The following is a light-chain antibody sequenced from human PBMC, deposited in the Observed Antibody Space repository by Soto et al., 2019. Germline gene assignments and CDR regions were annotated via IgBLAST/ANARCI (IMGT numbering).Light chain of an antibody. J-gene: IGLJ1*01. CDR2: EVS. CDR3: SSYSTSMSYV. Sequence: QSALTQPASVSGSPGQSITISCTGTSSDVGTYNYVSWYQQHPGRAPKLIIYEVSYRPSGVSSRFSGSNSGNTASLITSGLHSEDEADYSCSSYSTSMSYVSGSGTKLTVL. V-gene: IGLV2-14*01. CDR1: SSDVGTYNY.